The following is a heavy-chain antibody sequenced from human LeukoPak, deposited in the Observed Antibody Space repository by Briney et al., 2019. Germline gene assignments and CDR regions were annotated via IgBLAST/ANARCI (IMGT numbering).Heavy chain of an antibody. CDR3: ARDDSSDY. Sequence: PGGSLRLSCAASGFTFSSYGMSWVRQAPGKGLEWVSGITASGSSTYYADSVKGRFTISRDNSKNTLYLQMNSLRVEDAAAYYCARDDSSDYWGQGTLVTVSS. V-gene: IGHV3-23*01. CDR2: ITASGSST. D-gene: IGHD3-22*01. J-gene: IGHJ4*02. CDR1: GFTFSSYG.